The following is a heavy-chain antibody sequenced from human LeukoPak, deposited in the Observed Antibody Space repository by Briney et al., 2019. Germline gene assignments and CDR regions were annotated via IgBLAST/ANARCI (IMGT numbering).Heavy chain of an antibody. Sequence: ASVKVSCKASGGTFTSYDINWVRQATGQGLEWMGWMNPNSGNTGYAQKFQGRVTITRNTSISTAYMELSSLRSEGTAVYYCARGEYYYDSSGYARGGYYYYYMDVWGKGTTVTVSS. J-gene: IGHJ6*03. CDR2: MNPNSGNT. CDR1: GGTFTSYD. D-gene: IGHD3-22*01. CDR3: ARGEYYYDSSGYARGGYYYYYMDV. V-gene: IGHV1-8*03.